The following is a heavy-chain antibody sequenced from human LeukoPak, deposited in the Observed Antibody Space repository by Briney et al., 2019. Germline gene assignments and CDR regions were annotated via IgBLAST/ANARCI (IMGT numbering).Heavy chain of an antibody. J-gene: IGHJ3*02. D-gene: IGHD6-19*01. CDR2: ISGSGGST. V-gene: IGHV3-23*01. CDR1: GFTFSSYV. CDR3: AEGTSGWYGNAFDI. Sequence: GGSLRLSCAASGFTFSSYVMSWVRQALGKGLEWVSAISGSGGSTYYADSVKGRFTISRDNSKNTLYLQMNSLGAEDTAVYYCAEGTSGWYGNAFDIWGQGTMVTVSS.